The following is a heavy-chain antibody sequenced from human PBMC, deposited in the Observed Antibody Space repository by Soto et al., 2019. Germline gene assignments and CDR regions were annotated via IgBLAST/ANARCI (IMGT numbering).Heavy chain of an antibody. Sequence: QLQLQESGPGLVKPSETLSLTCTVSGVSISSSDYYWGWIRQPPGKGLEWIGSIYYSGVTYYNPPLKSRVTISVDTSKNQFSSKLTSVTAADTAVYYCASLQLARLKLGDSWGQGTLVTVPS. CDR1: GVSISSSDYY. CDR3: ASLQLARLKLGDS. CDR2: IYYSGVT. J-gene: IGHJ5*01. D-gene: IGHD1-1*01. V-gene: IGHV4-39*01.